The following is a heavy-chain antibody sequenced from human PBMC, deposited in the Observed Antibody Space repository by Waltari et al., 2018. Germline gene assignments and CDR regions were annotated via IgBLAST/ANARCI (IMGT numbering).Heavy chain of an antibody. J-gene: IGHJ4*02. D-gene: IGHD6-19*01. CDR2: MGGTGDYT. CDR1: GFNFSNYA. V-gene: IGHV3-23*01. CDR3: AKDQAEWLVLDGYFDS. Sequence: EVQLLESGGDLEQPGGSLRISCVGSGFNFSNYAMNWVRQAPGKGLEWVSTMGGTGDYTDYADSVKGRFTISRDNSKNTVFLHMNNLRVEDTAIYFCAKDQAEWLVLDGYFDSWGQGTPVTVSS.